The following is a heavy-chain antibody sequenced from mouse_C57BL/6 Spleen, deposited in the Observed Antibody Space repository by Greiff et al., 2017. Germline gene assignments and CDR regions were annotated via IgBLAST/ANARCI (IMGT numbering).Heavy chain of an antibody. CDR2: IYPGSGNT. CDR3: ARQGPVWFAY. V-gene: IGHV1-66*01. J-gene: IGHJ3*01. CDR1: GYSFTSYY. Sequence: VQLQESGPELVKPGASVKISCKASGYSFTSYYIHWVKQRPGQGLAWIGWIYPGSGNTKYNEKFKGKATLTADTSSSTAYMQLSSLTSEDSAVYYCARQGPVWFAYWGQGTLVTVSA.